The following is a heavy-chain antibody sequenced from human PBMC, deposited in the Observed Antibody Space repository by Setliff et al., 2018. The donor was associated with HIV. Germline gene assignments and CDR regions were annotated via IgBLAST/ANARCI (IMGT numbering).Heavy chain of an antibody. CDR1: GGPFSGNY. V-gene: IGHV4-34*01. Sequence: SETLSLTCAVYGGPFSGNYWSWIRQTPGKGLEWIAEINHSGNTNYNPSLKSRVTISVVASKSHFSLKMTSVTAADTAVYYCARGALSLTMTKLLSFFDCWGQGTQVTVSS. J-gene: IGHJ4*02. D-gene: IGHD3-22*01. CDR3: ARGALSLTMTKLLSFFDC. CDR2: INHSGNT.